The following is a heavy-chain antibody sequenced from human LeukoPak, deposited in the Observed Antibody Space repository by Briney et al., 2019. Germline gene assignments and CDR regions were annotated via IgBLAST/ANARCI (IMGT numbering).Heavy chain of an antibody. D-gene: IGHD3-22*01. Sequence: RGSLRLSCAASGFTFSSYSMNWVRQAPGKGLEWVSSISSSSSYIYYADSVKGRFTISRDNAKNSLYLQMNSLRAEDTAVYYCARVRFDYYDSSGYYSDYWGQGTLVTVSS. CDR3: ARVRFDYYDSSGYYSDY. CDR1: GFTFSSYS. V-gene: IGHV3-21*01. CDR2: ISSSSSYI. J-gene: IGHJ4*02.